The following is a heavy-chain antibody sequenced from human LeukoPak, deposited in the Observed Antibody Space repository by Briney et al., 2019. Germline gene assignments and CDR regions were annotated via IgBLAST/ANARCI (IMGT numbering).Heavy chain of an antibody. Sequence: GGSLRLSCAASGFTFSSHSMNSVRQAPGKGLEWVSSISSSSSYIYYADSVKGRFTISRDNAKNSLYLQMNSLRAEDTAVYYCARVGVVVITTGAFDIWGQGTMVTVSS. CDR3: ARVGVVVITTGAFDI. D-gene: IGHD3-22*01. V-gene: IGHV3-21*01. CDR2: ISSSSSYI. J-gene: IGHJ3*02. CDR1: GFTFSSHS.